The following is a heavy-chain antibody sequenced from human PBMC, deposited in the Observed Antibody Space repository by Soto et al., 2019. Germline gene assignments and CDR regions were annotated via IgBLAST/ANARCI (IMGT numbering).Heavy chain of an antibody. V-gene: IGHV3-23*01. CDR1: GFTFSSYA. CDR3: AKDPIVVVPAAVFSGMDV. D-gene: IGHD2-2*01. Sequence: GGSLRLSCAASGFTFSSYAMSWVRQAPGKGLEWVSAISGSGGSTYYADSVKGRFTISRDNSKNTLYLQMNSLRAEDTAVYYCAKDPIVVVPAAVFSGMDVWGQGTTVTVSS. CDR2: ISGSGGST. J-gene: IGHJ6*02.